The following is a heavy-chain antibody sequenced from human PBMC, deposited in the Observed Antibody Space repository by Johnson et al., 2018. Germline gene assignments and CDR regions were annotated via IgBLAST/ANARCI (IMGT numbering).Heavy chain of an antibody. V-gene: IGHV3-30*18. J-gene: IGHJ1*01. CDR2: ISYDGTNK. Sequence: VQLVETGGGLVKPGGSLRLSCAASGFTFSDYYMSWIRQAPGKGLEWVAGISYDGTNKYYADSVKGRFTISRDNSKNTLYLQMNSLSAEETAVYNCAKDGRLLRYFDWAFIFQHWGQGTLVTVSS. D-gene: IGHD3-9*01. CDR3: AKDGRLLRYFDWAFIFQH. CDR1: GFTFSDYY.